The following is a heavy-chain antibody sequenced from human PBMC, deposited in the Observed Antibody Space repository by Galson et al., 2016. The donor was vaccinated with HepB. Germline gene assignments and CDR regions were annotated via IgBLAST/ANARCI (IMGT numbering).Heavy chain of an antibody. CDR2: IKQDGSEK. V-gene: IGHV3-7*01. D-gene: IGHD3-3*01. Sequence: SLRLSCAASGFTFSSYWMNLVRQAPGKGLEWVANIKQDGSEKYYVDSVKGRFTISRDNSKNTLYLQMNSLRAGDTAVQYCPRDTSSSYYDFWSGSPSGLHRWGQGTLVTVSS. CDR3: PRDTSSSYYDFWSGSPSGLHR. CDR1: GFTFSSYW. J-gene: IGHJ1*01.